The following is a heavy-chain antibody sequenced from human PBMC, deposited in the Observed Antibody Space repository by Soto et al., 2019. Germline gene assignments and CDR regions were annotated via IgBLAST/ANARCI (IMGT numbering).Heavy chain of an antibody. CDR1: GFTFISYA. V-gene: IGHV3-30-3*01. CDR3: ARDDCSSTSCPTYYYGMDV. CDR2: ISYDGSNK. Sequence: PGGSLRLSCAASGFTFISYAMHCVRQAPGKGLEWVAVISYDGSNKYYADSVKGRFTISRENSKNTLYLQMNSLRAEDTAVYYCARDDCSSTSCPTYYYGMDVWGQGTTVTVSS. J-gene: IGHJ6*02. D-gene: IGHD2-2*01.